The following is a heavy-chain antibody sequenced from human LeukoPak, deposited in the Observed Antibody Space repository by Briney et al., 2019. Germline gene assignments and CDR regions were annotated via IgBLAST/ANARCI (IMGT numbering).Heavy chain of an antibody. CDR2: ISAYNGNT. Sequence: ASVKVSCKASGYTFTSYGISWVRQAPGQGLEWMGWISAYNGNTNYAQKLQGRVTMTTDTSTSTAYMELRNLRSDDTAVYYCARGDYYDSSGCFQHWGQGTLVTVSS. CDR1: GYTFTSYG. CDR3: ARGDYYDSSGCFQH. D-gene: IGHD3-22*01. V-gene: IGHV1-18*01. J-gene: IGHJ1*01.